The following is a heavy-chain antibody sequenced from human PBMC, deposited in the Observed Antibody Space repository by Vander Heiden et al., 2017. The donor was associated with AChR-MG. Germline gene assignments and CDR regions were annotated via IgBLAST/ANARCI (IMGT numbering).Heavy chain of an antibody. D-gene: IGHD2-15*01. CDR1: GFTFSSYA. CDR2: IRGSGGST. V-gene: IGHV3-23*01. Sequence: EVQLLESGGGLVQPGGSLRLSCAASGFTFSSYAMSWVRQAPGKGLEWVSAIRGSGGSTYYADSVKGRFTISRDNSKNTLYLQMNSLRAEDTAVYYCAKVRGEAVEADYWGQGTLVTVSS. CDR3: AKVRGEAVEADY. J-gene: IGHJ4*02.